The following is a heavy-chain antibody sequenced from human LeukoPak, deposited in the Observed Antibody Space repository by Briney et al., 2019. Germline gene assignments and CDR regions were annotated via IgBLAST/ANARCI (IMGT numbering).Heavy chain of an antibody. CDR2: IYTSGST. Sequence: SETLSLTCTVSGGSISSGSYYWSWIRQPAGKGLEWIGRIYTSGSTNYNPSLKSRVTISVDTSKNQFSLKLSSVTAADTAVYYCAREFGDYGGNSGGFDYWGQGTLVTDSS. J-gene: IGHJ4*02. V-gene: IGHV4-61*02. CDR3: AREFGDYGGNSGGFDY. D-gene: IGHD4-23*01. CDR1: GGSISSGSYY.